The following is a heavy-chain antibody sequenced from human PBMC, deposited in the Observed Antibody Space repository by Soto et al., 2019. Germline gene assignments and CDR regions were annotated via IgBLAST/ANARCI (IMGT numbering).Heavy chain of an antibody. D-gene: IGHD3-10*02. Sequence: QVQLVQSGAEVKKPGASVKVSCKASGYAFTNYHMHWVRQAPGQGLEWMGVINPGYGSTSYPQKGQGRVTITRDTTTSTVFIKLSSLRSEETDIDYCARDPGVAPVMFEGDYSCYGLGVWGQVTT. J-gene: IGHJ6*02. V-gene: IGHV1-46*01. CDR1: GYAFTNYH. CDR2: INPGYGST. CDR3: ARDPGVAPVMFEGDYSCYGLGV.